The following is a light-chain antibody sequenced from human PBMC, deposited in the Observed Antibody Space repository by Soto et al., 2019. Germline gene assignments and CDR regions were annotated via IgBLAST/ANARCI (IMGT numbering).Light chain of an antibody. V-gene: IGKV1-39*01. CDR3: QQSNSITWT. Sequence: DIQMTQSPSSLSAYVGGRVTITCQASQDIDKYLNWYQQKPGKAPKVLIYAASSLQSGVPSRFSGSGSETDFTLTISSLQPEDFATYSCQQSNSITWTFGQGTKVDIK. J-gene: IGKJ1*01. CDR2: AAS. CDR1: QDIDKY.